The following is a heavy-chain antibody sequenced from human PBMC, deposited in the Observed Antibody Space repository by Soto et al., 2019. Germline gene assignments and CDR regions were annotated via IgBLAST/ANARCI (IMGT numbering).Heavy chain of an antibody. CDR1: GGSISSYY. Sequence: PSETLSLTCSVSGGSISSYYWSWIRQPPGKGLEWIGYIYYSGSTNYNPSLKSRVTISVDTSKNQFSLKLSSVSAADTAVYYCANYKGGSSYTGTYWGQGTLVTVSS. CDR3: ANYKGGSSYTGTY. D-gene: IGHD3-22*01. J-gene: IGHJ4*02. V-gene: IGHV4-59*12. CDR2: IYYSGST.